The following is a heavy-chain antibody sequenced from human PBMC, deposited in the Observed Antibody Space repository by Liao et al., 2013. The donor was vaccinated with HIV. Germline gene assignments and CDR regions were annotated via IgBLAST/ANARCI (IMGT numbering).Heavy chain of an antibody. CDR1: GGSFSDYY. Sequence: QVQLHQWGAGLVKPSETLSLTCAVYGGSFSDYYWSWIRQSPGKGLEWIGEITHTRSTNYNPSLKSRVIISADTSKNQFSLRLSSVTAADTAVYFCARSYYYESSFDYWGQGTLVTVSS. CDR3: ARSYYYESSFDY. J-gene: IGHJ4*02. CDR2: ITHTRST. D-gene: IGHD3-22*01. V-gene: IGHV4-34*01.